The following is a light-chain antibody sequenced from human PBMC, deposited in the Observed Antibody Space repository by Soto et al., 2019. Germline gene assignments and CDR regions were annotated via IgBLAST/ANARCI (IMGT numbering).Light chain of an antibody. J-gene: IGLJ1*01. CDR1: SXDVGRYNY. Sequence: QSVLTQPPSASGSPGQSVTISCTGTSXDVGRYNYISWYQQRPGKAPKLIIYEVSKRPSGVPDRLSGFKYGNTASLTVSGLQAEDEADYYCSSYPGNSRYVFGTGTKVTVL. V-gene: IGLV2-8*01. CDR2: EVS. CDR3: SSYPGNSRYV.